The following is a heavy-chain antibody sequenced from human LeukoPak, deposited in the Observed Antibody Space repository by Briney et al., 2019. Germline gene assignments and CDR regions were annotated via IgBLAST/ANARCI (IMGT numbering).Heavy chain of an antibody. CDR1: GYTFTRYG. D-gene: IGHD5-12*01. CDR2: ISAYNGNT. J-gene: IGHJ4*02. V-gene: IGHV1-18*01. CDR3: AREASDIVATIPYFDY. Sequence: GASVKVSCKASGYTFTRYGISWVRQAPGQGLEWMGWISAYNGNTNYAQKLQGRVTMTTDTSTSTAYMELRSLRPDDTAVYYCAREASDIVATIPYFDYWGQGTLVIVSS.